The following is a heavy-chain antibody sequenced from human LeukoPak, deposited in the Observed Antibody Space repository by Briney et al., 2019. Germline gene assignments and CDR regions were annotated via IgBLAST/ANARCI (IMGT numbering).Heavy chain of an antibody. CDR1: GGTFSSYA. J-gene: IGHJ4*02. CDR2: IIPILGIA. D-gene: IGHD2-2*01. V-gene: IGHV1-69*04. CDR3: AKDLSCSSASCRPDY. Sequence: SVKVSCKASGGTFSSYAISWVRQAPGQGLEWMGRIIPILGIANYAQKFQGRVTITADKSTSTAYMELSSLRSEDTAVYYCAKDLSCSSASCRPDYWGQGTLVTVSS.